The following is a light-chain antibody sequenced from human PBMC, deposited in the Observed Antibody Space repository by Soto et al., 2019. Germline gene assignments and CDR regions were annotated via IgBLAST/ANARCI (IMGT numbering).Light chain of an antibody. Sequence: ELLMTQSPATLSVSPGERATLSCRASQFVSTNLAWYQQRPGQAPRLLIYGASTRAIGVPARFSGSGSGTEFTLTISSLQSEDFAVYYCHQYNDRPRTFGQVTKIDIK. CDR3: HQYNDRPRT. CDR1: QFVSTN. V-gene: IGKV3-15*01. J-gene: IGKJ1*01. CDR2: GAS.